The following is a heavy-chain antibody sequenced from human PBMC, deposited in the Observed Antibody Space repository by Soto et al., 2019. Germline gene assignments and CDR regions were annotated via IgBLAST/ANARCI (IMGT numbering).Heavy chain of an antibody. V-gene: IGHV1-69*06. CDR3: ARGLQARKGAEDYYYAMDV. D-gene: IGHD4-4*01. Sequence: GASVKVSCKASGGTFSIYAFSWVRQAPGQGLEWTGGIIPIFGTANYAQKFQGRVTITADKSTNTAYMELSSLRSEDTAVYYCARGLQARKGAEDYYYAMDVWGQGTTVTVSS. J-gene: IGHJ6*02. CDR1: GGTFSIYA. CDR2: IIPIFGTA.